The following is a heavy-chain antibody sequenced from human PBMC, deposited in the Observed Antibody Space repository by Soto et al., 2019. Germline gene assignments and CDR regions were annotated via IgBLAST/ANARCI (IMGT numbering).Heavy chain of an antibody. CDR1: GFTFSSYD. Sequence: GGSLRLSCAASGFTFSSYDMHWVRQATGKGLEWVSAIGTAGDTYYPGSVKGRFTISRENAKNSLYLQMNSLRAEDTAIYYCTTDSYITSIIVRFDYWGHGTLVTVSS. D-gene: IGHD3-22*01. CDR3: TTDSYITSIIVRFDY. J-gene: IGHJ4*01. V-gene: IGHV3-13*01. CDR2: IGTAGDT.